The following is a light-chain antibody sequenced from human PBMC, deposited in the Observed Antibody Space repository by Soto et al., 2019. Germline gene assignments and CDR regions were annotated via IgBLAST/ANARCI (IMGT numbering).Light chain of an antibody. CDR3: QQYGSSPPIT. Sequence: IVLTQSPGTLSLSPGERATLSCRASQSLNSSYLAWYQQKPGQAPRLLLYDASSRATGIPDRFSGSGSGTDFTLTISRLETEDSAVYYCQQYGSSPPITFGQGTRLEIK. CDR2: DAS. V-gene: IGKV3-20*01. CDR1: QSLNSSY. J-gene: IGKJ5*01.